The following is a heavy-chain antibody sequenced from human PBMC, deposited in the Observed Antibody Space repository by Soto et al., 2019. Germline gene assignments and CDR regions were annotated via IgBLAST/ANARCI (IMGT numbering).Heavy chain of an antibody. CDR3: AAGSFSYYYYYMDV. Sequence: GGSLRLSCAASGFTFSDYYMSWIRQAPGKGLEWVSYISSSGSTIYYADSVKGRFTISRDNAKNSLYLQMNSLRAEDTAVYYCAAGSFSYYYYYMDVWGKGTTVTVSS. CDR1: GFTFSDYY. CDR2: ISSSGSTI. J-gene: IGHJ6*03. D-gene: IGHD3-10*01. V-gene: IGHV3-11*01.